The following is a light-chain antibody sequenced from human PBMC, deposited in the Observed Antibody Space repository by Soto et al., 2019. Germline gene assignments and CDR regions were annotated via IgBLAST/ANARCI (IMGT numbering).Light chain of an antibody. CDR1: SSDVGAYNF. CDR2: DVS. Sequence: QSALTQPASVSGSPGQSITISCTGTSSDVGAYNFVSWYQQHPGKVPKLMIFDVSSRPSGVSDRFSGSKSGNTASLTIAGLHAEDEGDYYCSSYTSRSTHVFGSGTKLTVL. V-gene: IGLV2-14*03. J-gene: IGLJ1*01. CDR3: SSYTSRSTHV.